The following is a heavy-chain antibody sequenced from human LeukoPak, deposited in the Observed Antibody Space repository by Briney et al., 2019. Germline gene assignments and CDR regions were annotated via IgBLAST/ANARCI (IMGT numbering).Heavy chain of an antibody. CDR1: GGTFSSYT. V-gene: IGHV1-69*02. CDR3: ARNPSGTAMVTS. J-gene: IGHJ5*02. Sequence: ASVKVSCKASGGTFSSYTISWVRQAPGQGLEWMGRIIPILGMANYAQKFQGRVTITADKSTSTAYMELSSLRSEDTAVYYCARNPSGTAMVTSWGQGTLVTVSS. D-gene: IGHD5-18*01. CDR2: IIPILGMA.